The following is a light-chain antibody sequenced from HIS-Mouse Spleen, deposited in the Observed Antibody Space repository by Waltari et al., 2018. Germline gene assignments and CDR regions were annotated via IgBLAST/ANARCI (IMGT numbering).Light chain of an antibody. Sequence: SYELTQPPSVSVSPGQPARTTFPGDAVPKQYAYWYQQKPGQAPVLVIYQDSERPSGIPERFSGSSSGTTVTLTISGVQAEDEADYYCQSADSSGTYVVFGGGTKLTVL. CDR2: QDS. V-gene: IGLV3-25*03. CDR1: AVPKQY. CDR3: QSADSSGTYVV. J-gene: IGLJ2*01.